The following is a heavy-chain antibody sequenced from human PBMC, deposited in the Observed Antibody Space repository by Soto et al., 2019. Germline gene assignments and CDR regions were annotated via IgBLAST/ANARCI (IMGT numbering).Heavy chain of an antibody. CDR1: GFDFSSYA. D-gene: IGHD4-17*01. J-gene: IGHJ4*02. V-gene: IGHV3-23*01. Sequence: DVYLLESGGTLVQPGGSLRLSCAASGFDFSSYAMTWVRQAPGKGLEWVSGITYTGDTTYYADSVKGRFTISRDNYRNTVYLPMNSLRADDTSMYFCAKDWPGTSSVTSDYWGQGTLVTVSS. CDR3: AKDWPGTSSVTSDY. CDR2: ITYTGDTT.